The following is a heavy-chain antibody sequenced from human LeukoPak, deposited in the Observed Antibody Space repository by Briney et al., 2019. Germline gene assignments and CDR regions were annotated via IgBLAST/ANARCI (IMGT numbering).Heavy chain of an antibody. CDR2: IKQDGDQK. J-gene: IGHJ4*02. V-gene: IGHV3-7*01. CDR3: ARSAKGYGSGDIDY. D-gene: IGHD3-10*01. CDR1: GFTFSRYW. Sequence: PGGSLRLSCVASGFTFSRYWMSWVRQAPGKGLEWVASIKQDGDQKHYVDSVRGRFIISRDNAKNSLHLQMNSLRAEDTAVYYCARSAKGYGSGDIDYWGQGTLVTVSS.